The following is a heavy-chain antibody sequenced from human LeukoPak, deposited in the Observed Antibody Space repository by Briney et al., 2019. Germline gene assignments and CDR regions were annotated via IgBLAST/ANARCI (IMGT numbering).Heavy chain of an antibody. J-gene: IGHJ5*02. CDR1: GYTFTGYY. D-gene: IGHD2-2*01. CDR2: INPNSGGT. Sequence: GASVKVSCKASGYTFTGYYIHWVRQAPGQGLEWMGWINPNSGGTNYAQKFQGRVTMTRDTSINTAYMEVSRLRSDDPAVYYCARDPVVRLPAAIFNWFDPWGQGTLFTVSS. CDR3: ARDPVVRLPAAIFNWFDP. V-gene: IGHV1-2*02.